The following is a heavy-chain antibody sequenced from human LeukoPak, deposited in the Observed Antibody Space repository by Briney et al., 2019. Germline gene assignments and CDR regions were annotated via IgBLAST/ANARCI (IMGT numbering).Heavy chain of an antibody. J-gene: IGHJ4*02. D-gene: IGHD2-21*02. CDR2: INHSGST. V-gene: IGHV4-34*01. CDR3: ARGGAYCGGHCYLDSDS. Sequence: SETLSLTCAVYGGSFSGYYWSWIRQPPGKGLEWIGDINHSGSTNYNPSLKGRVTISVDTSKNQFSLKLSSVTAADTAVFYCARGGAYCGGHCYLDSDSWGQGTLVTVSS. CDR1: GGSFSGYY.